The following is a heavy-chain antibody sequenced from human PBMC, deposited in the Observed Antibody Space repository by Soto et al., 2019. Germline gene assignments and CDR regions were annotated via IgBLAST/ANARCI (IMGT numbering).Heavy chain of an antibody. V-gene: IGHV4-59*01. CDR1: GGSISSYY. CDR2: IYYSGST. D-gene: IGHD2-21*02. J-gene: IGHJ4*02. CDR3: ARGTVVVTAIAGGFDY. Sequence: PSETLSLTCTGSGGSISSYYWSWIRQPPGKGLEWIGYIYYSGSTNCNPSLKSRVTISVDTSKNQFSLKLSSVTAADTAVYYCARGTVVVTAIAGGFDYWGQGTLVTVSS.